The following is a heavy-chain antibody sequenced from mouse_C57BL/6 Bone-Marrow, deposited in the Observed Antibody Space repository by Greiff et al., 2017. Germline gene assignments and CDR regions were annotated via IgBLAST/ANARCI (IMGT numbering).Heavy chain of an antibody. V-gene: IGHV1-55*01. CDR2: IYPGSGST. J-gene: IGHJ2*01. CDR1: GYTFTSYW. Sequence: QVQLQQPGAELVKPGASVTMSCKASGYTFTSYWLPWVKQRPGQGLEWIGDIYPGSGSTNYNEKFKSKATLTVDTSSSTACMQLRSLTSEDAGVYYCARLAFITTVVGDEWGKGTTRTVAS. D-gene: IGHD1-1*01. CDR3: ARLAFITTVVGDE.